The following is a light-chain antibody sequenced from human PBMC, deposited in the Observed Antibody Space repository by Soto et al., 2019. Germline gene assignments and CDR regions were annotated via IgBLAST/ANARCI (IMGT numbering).Light chain of an antibody. CDR3: SSYTRSSTLVV. V-gene: IGLV2-14*01. CDR1: SSDVGGYNY. Sequence: QSALTQPASVSGSPGQSITISCTGTSSDVGGYNYVSWYQQHPGKAPKLMIYDVSNRPSGVSNRFSGSKSGNTASLTISGLQAEDEADHYCSSYTRSSTLVVFGGGTKVTVL. J-gene: IGLJ2*01. CDR2: DVS.